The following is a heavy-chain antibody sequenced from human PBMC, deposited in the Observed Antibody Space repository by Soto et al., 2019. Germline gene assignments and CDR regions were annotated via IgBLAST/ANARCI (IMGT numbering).Heavy chain of an antibody. Sequence: ASVKVSCKVSGYTLTELSMHWVRQAPGKGLEWMGGFDPEGGETIYAQKFQGRVTMTEDTSTDTAYMELSSLRSEDTAVYYCATDRTMGFKPNFDYWGQGTLVTVSS. CDR1: GYTLTELS. D-gene: IGHD1-1*01. J-gene: IGHJ4*02. V-gene: IGHV1-24*01. CDR3: ATDRTMGFKPNFDY. CDR2: FDPEGGET.